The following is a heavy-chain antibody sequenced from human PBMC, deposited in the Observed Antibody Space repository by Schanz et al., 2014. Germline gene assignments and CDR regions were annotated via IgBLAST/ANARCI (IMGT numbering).Heavy chain of an antibody. D-gene: IGHD6-19*01. CDR1: GGSISRDSYS. CDR2: ISTSGRT. Sequence: QVQLQESGPGLVKPSETLSLTCTVSGGSISRDSYSWRWIRQPAGKGLEWIGGISTSGRTNYNPSLKSGLTRSLDPCKNQRSLKQPSVTAADTAVYFCARNKYTSGWYYFDYWGQGVLVTVSS. V-gene: IGHV4-61*02. J-gene: IGHJ4*02. CDR3: ARNKYTSGWYYFDY.